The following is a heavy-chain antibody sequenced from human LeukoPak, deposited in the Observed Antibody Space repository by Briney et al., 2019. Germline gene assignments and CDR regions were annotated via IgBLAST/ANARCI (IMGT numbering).Heavy chain of an antibody. CDR3: ARAVEEISSSYFYYYHMDV. J-gene: IGHJ6*03. CDR1: GGSFSGYS. D-gene: IGHD6-6*01. CDR2: INPSGSP. Sequence: SETLSLTCDVYGGSFSGYSWTWIRQPPGKGLEWIGEINPSGSPNYNPSLKSRVTISLDTSKTQFSLKLSSVTAADTAVYFCARAVEEISSSYFYYYHMDVWVKGTTVTVSS. V-gene: IGHV4-34*01.